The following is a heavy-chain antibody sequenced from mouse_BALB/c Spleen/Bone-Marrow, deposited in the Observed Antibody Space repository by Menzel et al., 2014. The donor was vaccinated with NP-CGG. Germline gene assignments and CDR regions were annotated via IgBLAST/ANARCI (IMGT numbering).Heavy chain of an antibody. V-gene: IGHV5-9-1*01. CDR3: ARGGGYDWYFDV. CDR1: GFTFSSYA. CDR2: ISSGGSYT. Sequence: EVPLQASGGGLVKPGGSLKLSCAASGFTFSSYAMSWVRQTPEKRLEWVATISSGGSYTYYPDSVKGRFTISRDNAKNTLYLQMSSLRSEDTAMYYCARGGGYDWYFDVWGAGTTVTVSS. D-gene: IGHD2-2*01. J-gene: IGHJ1*01.